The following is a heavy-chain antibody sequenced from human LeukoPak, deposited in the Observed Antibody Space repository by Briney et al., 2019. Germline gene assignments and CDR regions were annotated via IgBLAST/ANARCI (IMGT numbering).Heavy chain of an antibody. Sequence: KTSETLSLTCAVSGGSFSGYWWCWIRQSPGTGLDCIGEISQSGKTNYNPSFESRGTLSLDKSKNQFSLPLSSVTAADTAVYYCASLPGHTQYNWFDPWGQGTLVTVSS. J-gene: IGHJ5*02. CDR1: GGSFSGYW. CDR3: ASLPGHTQYNWFDP. V-gene: IGHV4-34*01. CDR2: ISQSGKT. D-gene: IGHD3-9*01.